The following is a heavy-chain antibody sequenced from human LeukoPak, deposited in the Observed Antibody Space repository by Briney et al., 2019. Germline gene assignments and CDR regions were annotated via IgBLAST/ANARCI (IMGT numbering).Heavy chain of an antibody. CDR1: GGTFSSYA. D-gene: IGHD6-13*01. V-gene: IGHV1-69*01. Sequence: GSSVKVSCKASGGTFSSYAICWVRQAPGQGLEWMGGIIPIFGTANYAQKFQGRVTITADESTSTAYMELSSLRSEDTAVYYCARVAAGTFFLLNYWGQGTLVTVSS. J-gene: IGHJ4*02. CDR3: ARVAAGTFFLLNY. CDR2: IIPIFGTA.